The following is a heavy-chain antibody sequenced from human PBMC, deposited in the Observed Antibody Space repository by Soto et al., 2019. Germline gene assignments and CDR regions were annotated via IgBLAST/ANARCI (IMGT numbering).Heavy chain of an antibody. Sequence: EVQLVESGGGLIKPEESLRLSCVASGFYFGNAWMNWVRQAPGKGLEWVGRIKSKVDGETTDYAAPVKGRFTISRDDSKNTLYLQMNSLKTEDTAVYYYQDGGSDWDIWGQGTMVIVSS. J-gene: IGHJ3*02. D-gene: IGHD5-12*01. CDR3: QDGGSDWDI. CDR2: IKSKVDGETT. CDR1: GFYFGNAW. V-gene: IGHV3-15*07.